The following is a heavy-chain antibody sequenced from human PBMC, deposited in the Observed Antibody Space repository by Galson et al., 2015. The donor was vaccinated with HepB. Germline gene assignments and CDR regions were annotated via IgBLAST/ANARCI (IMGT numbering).Heavy chain of an antibody. V-gene: IGHV3-23*01. CDR2: ISGSGGST. J-gene: IGHJ4*02. CDR3: AKDLTVATTDYYFDY. Sequence: SLRLSCAASGFTFSSYAMSWVRQAPGKGLEWVSAISGSGGSTYYADSVKGRFTISRDNSKNTLYPQMNSLRAEDTAVYYCAKDLTVATTDYYFDYWGQGTLVTVSS. CDR1: GFTFSSYA. D-gene: IGHD5-12*01.